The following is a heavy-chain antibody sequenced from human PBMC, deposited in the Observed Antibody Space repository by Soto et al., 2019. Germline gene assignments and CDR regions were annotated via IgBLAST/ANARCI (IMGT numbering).Heavy chain of an antibody. CDR1: GGSISSGDYY. CDR3: ARVRVDYYDSNGYYLFDY. Sequence: SETLSLTCTVSGGSISSGDYYWSWIRQPPGKGLEWIGYIYYSGSTYYNPSLKSRVTISVDTSKNQFSLKLSSVTAADTAVYYCARVRVDYYDSNGYYLFDYWGQGTLVTVSS. J-gene: IGHJ4*02. CDR2: IYYSGST. D-gene: IGHD3-22*01. V-gene: IGHV4-30-4*01.